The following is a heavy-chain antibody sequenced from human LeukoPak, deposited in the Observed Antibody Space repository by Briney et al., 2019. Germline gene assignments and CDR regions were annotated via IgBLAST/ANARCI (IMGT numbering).Heavy chain of an antibody. CDR3: ARNDYGGHDAFDI. CDR2: MSPNSGNT. Sequence: EASVKVSCKASGYTFTSYDINWVRQATGQGPEWMGWMSPNSGNTGYAQKFQGRVTMTRSTSINTAYMELSSLRSEDTAVYYCARNDYGGHDAFDIWGQGTMVIVSS. D-gene: IGHD4-17*01. CDR1: GYTFTSYD. J-gene: IGHJ3*02. V-gene: IGHV1-8*01.